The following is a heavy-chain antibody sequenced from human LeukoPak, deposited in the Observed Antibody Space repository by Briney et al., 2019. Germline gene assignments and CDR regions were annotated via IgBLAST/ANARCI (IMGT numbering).Heavy chain of an antibody. CDR3: ARHLYSSGWYYFDY. Sequence: PSETLSLTCTVSGGSVSSGGYYWGWIRQPPGKGLEWIGSVYYSGSTYYNPSLRSRVTISVDTSKNQFSLKPSSVTAADTAVYYCARHLYSSGWYYFDYWGQGTLVTVSS. CDR2: VYYSGST. D-gene: IGHD6-19*01. CDR1: GGSVSSGGYY. V-gene: IGHV4-39*01. J-gene: IGHJ4*02.